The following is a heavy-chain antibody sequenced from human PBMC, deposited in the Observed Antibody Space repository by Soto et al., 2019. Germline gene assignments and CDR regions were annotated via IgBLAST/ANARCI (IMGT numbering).Heavy chain of an antibody. CDR3: ARGQR. CDR2: ISSSGST. J-gene: IGHJ1*01. CDR1: GLTFRNYA. Sequence: GSLRLSCAASGLTFRNYAVSWVRQARGKGLEWVSGISSSGSTYYADSVKGRFTITRDNSKNTLWLQMNSLRAEDTAVYYCARGQRWGQGTLVTVSS. V-gene: IGHV3-23*01.